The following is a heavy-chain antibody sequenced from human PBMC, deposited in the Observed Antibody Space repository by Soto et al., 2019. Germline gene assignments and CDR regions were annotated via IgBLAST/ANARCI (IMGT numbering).Heavy chain of an antibody. CDR2: ISWNNDNI. CDR1: GLTFDDYG. D-gene: IGHD3-16*01. V-gene: IGHV3-9*01. Sequence: EVQLVESGGGLVQPGRSLRLSCESSGLTFDDYGMHWVRQAPGKGLEWISGISWNNDNIRYADSIKGRFTVSRDNAKNSLYLQMNSLRAEDTAFYFCAKSLGATIGSGFDIWGQGTLVTVSS. CDR3: AKSLGATIGSGFDI. J-gene: IGHJ3*02.